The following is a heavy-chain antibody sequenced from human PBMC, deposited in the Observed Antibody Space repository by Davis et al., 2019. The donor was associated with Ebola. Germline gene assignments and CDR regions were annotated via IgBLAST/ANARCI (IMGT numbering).Heavy chain of an antibody. D-gene: IGHD6-19*01. CDR1: GGTFSSYA. V-gene: IGHV1-69*06. CDR3: ARALAARGYYYYGMDV. CDR2: IIPIFGTA. J-gene: IGHJ6*02. Sequence: SVKVSCKASGGTFSSYAISWVRQAPGQGLEWMGGIIPIFGTANYAQKFQGRVTITADKSTSTAYMELSSLRSEDTAVYYCARALAARGYYYYGMDVWGQGTTVTVSS.